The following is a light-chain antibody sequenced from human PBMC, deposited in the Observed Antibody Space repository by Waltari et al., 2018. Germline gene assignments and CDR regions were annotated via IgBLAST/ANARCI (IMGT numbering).Light chain of an antibody. Sequence: SALTQPDSVSGSPGPSITISRCGISSGSGGYNYVSWYQRHPGEAPKLIIYDVTNRPSGVSDRFSGSKSGSSASLTISGLQPDDEADYYCSSFTSSTTGIFGGGTKLTVL. CDR1: SSGSGGYNY. CDR3: SSFTSSTTGI. V-gene: IGLV2-14*03. J-gene: IGLJ2*01. CDR2: DVT.